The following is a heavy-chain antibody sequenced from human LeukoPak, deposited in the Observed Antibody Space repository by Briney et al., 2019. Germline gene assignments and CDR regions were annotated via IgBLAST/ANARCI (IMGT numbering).Heavy chain of an antibody. CDR3: AAARSY. J-gene: IGHJ4*02. CDR2: ISYDGSNK. D-gene: IGHD2-15*01. Sequence: GRSLRLSCAASGFTFSSYGMHWVRQAPGKGLEWVAVISYDGSNKYYADSVKGRFTISRDNSKNTLYLQMNSLRAEDTAEYYCAAARSYWGQGTLVTVSS. CDR1: GFTFSSYG. V-gene: IGHV3-30*03.